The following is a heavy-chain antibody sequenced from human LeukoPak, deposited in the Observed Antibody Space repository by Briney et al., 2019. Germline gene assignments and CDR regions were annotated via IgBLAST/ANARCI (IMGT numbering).Heavy chain of an antibody. V-gene: IGHV1-2*02. D-gene: IGHD3-22*01. J-gene: IGHJ3*02. CDR1: GYTVTGYY. CDR3: ARGYYYDSSGYYYVVGDAFDI. CDR2: INPNSGGT. Sequence: GASVKVSCKASGYTVTGYYMHWVRQAPGQGLEWMGWINPNSGGTNYAQKFQGRVTMTRDTSISTAYMELSRLRSDDTAVYYCARGYYYDSSGYYYVVGDAFDIWGQGTMVTVSS.